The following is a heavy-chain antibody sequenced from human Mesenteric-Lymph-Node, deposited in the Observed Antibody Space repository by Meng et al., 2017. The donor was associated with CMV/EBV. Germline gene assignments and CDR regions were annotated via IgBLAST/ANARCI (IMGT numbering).Heavy chain of an antibody. J-gene: IGHJ4*02. D-gene: IGHD4-23*01. Sequence: QVQLQRWGPGLLKPPETLSLTCAVYGGSFSGYYWSWIRQPPGKGLEWIGEINHSGSTNYNPSLKSRVTISVDTSKNQFSLKLSSVTAADTAVYYCARHQRWLKSEGGFNYWGQGTLVTVSS. CDR2: INHSGST. CDR3: ARHQRWLKSEGGFNY. CDR1: GGSFSGYY. V-gene: IGHV4-34*01.